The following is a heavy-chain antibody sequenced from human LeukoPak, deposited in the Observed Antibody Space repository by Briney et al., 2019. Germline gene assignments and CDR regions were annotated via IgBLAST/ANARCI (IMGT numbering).Heavy chain of an antibody. CDR3: TKGDYHAY. CDR2: IRSNTYGGTA. CDR1: GFTFGDYA. V-gene: IGHV3-49*03. J-gene: IGHJ4*02. Sequence: PGGSLRLSCTASGFTFGDYAMSWFRQAPGKGLEWVGFIRSNTYGGTAEYAASVKGRFTISRDDSKSIAYLQMNSLKTEDTAVYYGTKGDYHAYWGQGTLATVSS.